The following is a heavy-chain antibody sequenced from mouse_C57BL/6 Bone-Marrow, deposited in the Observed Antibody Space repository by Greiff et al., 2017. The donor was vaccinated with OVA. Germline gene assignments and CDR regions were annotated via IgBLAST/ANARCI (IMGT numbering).Heavy chain of an antibody. CDR2: ISYDGSN. CDR3: ARDLSYYFDY. J-gene: IGHJ2*01. CDR1: GYSITSGYY. Sequence: LQESGPGLVKPSQSLSLTCSVTGYSITSGYYWNWIRQFPGNKLEWMGYISYDGSNNYNPSLKNRISITRDTSKNQFFLKLNSVTTEDTATYYCARDLSYYFDYWGQGTTLTVSS. V-gene: IGHV3-6*01.